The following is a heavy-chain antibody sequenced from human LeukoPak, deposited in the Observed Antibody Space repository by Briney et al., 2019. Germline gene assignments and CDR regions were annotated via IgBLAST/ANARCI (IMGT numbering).Heavy chain of an antibody. V-gene: IGHV4-4*07. CDR3: ASRTMYYYDSSGYYKDAFDI. CDR2: IYTSGST. J-gene: IGHJ3*02. D-gene: IGHD3-22*01. CDR1: GGSISSYY. Sequence: SETLSLTCTVSGGSISSYYWSWIRQPAGKGLEWIGRIYTSGSTNYNPSLKSRVTMSVDTSKNQFSLKLSSVTAADTAVYYCASRTMYYYDSSGYYKDAFDIWGQGTMVTVSS.